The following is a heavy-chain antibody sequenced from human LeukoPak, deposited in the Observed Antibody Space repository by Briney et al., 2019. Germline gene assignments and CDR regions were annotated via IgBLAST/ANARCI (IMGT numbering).Heavy chain of an antibody. Sequence: SETLSLTCAVYGGSFSGYYWSWIRQPPGKGLEWIGEIGHNGSTNYNLSLKSRVTISVDTSKNQFSLKLSPVTAADTAVYYCAGNIAARLDYWGQGTLVTVSS. J-gene: IGHJ4*02. CDR3: AGNIAARLDY. V-gene: IGHV4-34*01. CDR1: GGSFSGYY. D-gene: IGHD6-6*01. CDR2: IGHNGST.